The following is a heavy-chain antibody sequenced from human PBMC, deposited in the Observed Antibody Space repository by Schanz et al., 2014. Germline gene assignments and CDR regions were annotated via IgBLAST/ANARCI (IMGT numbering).Heavy chain of an antibody. CDR3: ARVHIATYHYNSPGAFDI. CDR2: INAHTGNT. J-gene: IGHJ3*02. D-gene: IGHD3-10*01. CDR1: GYIFGSHG. V-gene: IGHV1-18*01. Sequence: QLMQSGSEVRKPGASVKVSCKAFGYIFGSHGMTWVRQAPGQGPELMGWINAHTGNTQYAQKFQGRVNMTRDTVTTTVHLELTRLRTDDTAIYYCARVHIATYHYNSPGAFDIWGQGTRXTVSS.